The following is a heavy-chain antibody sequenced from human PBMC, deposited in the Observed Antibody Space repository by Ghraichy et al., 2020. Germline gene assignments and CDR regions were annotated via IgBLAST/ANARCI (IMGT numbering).Heavy chain of an antibody. D-gene: IGHD2-15*01. J-gene: IGHJ4*02. V-gene: IGHV3-21*01. CDR1: GFTFSIYS. CDR2: ISSSSSYI. Sequence: GGSLRLSCAASGFTFSIYSMNWVRQAPGKGLEWVSSISSSSSYIYYADSVKGRFTISRDNAKNSLYLQMNSLRAEDTAVYYCARDLLGPGGYCSGGSCRDYWGQGTLVTVSS. CDR3: ARDLLGPGGYCSGGSCRDY.